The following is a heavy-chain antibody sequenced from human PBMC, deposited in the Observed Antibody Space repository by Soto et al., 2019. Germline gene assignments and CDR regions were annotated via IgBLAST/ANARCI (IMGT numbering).Heavy chain of an antibody. CDR3: ASTYYTGSSGPFDY. CDR1: GGSISSGGYY. CDR2: IYYSGTT. D-gene: IGHD3-22*01. Sequence: SETLSLTCTVSGGSISSGGYYWSWIRQHPGKGLEWIGYIYYSGTTYYNPSLESRVTISADTSENQFSLKVNSVTVADTAVYYCASTYYTGSSGPFDYWGQGTLVTVSS. V-gene: IGHV4-31*03. J-gene: IGHJ4*02.